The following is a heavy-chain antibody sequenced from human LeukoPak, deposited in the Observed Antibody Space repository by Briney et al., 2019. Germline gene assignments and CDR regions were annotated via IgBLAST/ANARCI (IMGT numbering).Heavy chain of an antibody. D-gene: IGHD6-19*01. CDR3: ASRRGIGSGWYADY. J-gene: IGHJ4*02. V-gene: IGHV4-30-2*01. CDR1: GGSISSGGYS. Sequence: SSQTLSLTCAVSGGSISSGGYSWSWIRQPPGKGLEWIGYIYHSGSTYYNPSLKSRVTISVDRSKNQFSLKLSSVTAADTAVYYCASRRGIGSGWYADYWGQGTLVTVSS. CDR2: IYHSGST.